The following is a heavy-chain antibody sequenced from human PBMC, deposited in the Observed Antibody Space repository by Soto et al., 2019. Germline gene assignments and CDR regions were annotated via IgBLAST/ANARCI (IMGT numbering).Heavy chain of an antibody. V-gene: IGHV1-69*02. D-gene: IGHD2-2*01. CDR2: IIPILGIA. CDR3: ASSCSSTSCLLRES. Sequence: APVELSSKACGGTFRSYTISWVRQAPGQGLEWMGRIIPILGIANYAQKFQGRVTITADKSTSTAYMELSSLRSEDTAVYYCASSCSSTSCLLRESWGQGTLVTVSS. CDR1: GGTFRSYT. J-gene: IGHJ4*02.